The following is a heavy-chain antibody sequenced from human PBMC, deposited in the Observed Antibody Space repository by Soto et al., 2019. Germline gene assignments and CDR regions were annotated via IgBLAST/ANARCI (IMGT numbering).Heavy chain of an antibody. Sequence: EVQLVESGGGLVQPGRSLRLSCAAPGFTFDDYAMHWVRQAPGKGLVWVSGISWNSGSIGYADSVKDRFTISRDNAKNSLYLQMNSLRAEDTSSYYCAKDRGIAAAGMWTWGQGTLFIVSS. J-gene: IGHJ5*02. CDR2: ISWNSGSI. D-gene: IGHD6-13*01. V-gene: IGHV3-9*01. CDR1: GFTFDDYA. CDR3: AKDRGIAAAGMWT.